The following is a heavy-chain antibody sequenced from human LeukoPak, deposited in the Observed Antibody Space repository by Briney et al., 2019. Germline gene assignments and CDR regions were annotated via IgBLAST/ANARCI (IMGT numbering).Heavy chain of an antibody. D-gene: IGHD3-10*01. V-gene: IGHV3-74*01. CDR2: IKTDGSIT. Sequence: GGSLRLSCAASGFSFSVYWMHWVRQAPGKGPVWVSRIKTDGSITDYADSVKGRFTISRDNAKNSLYLQMNRLRAEDTAVYYCARDHAGSGDYFDYWGQGTLVTVSS. J-gene: IGHJ4*02. CDR1: GFSFSVYW. CDR3: ARDHAGSGDYFDY.